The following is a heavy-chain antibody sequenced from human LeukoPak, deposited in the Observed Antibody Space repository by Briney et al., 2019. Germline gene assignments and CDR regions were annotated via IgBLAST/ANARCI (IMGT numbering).Heavy chain of an antibody. CDR3: AKDRGFGVFFQYYFDY. J-gene: IGHJ4*02. CDR1: GFTFSKFA. V-gene: IGHV3-30*04. CDR2: VSYDGSYK. Sequence: GGSLRLSCAAAGFTFSKFAMHWVRQAPGKGLEWVAVVSYDGSYKYYADSVKGRFTISRDNSKNTLYVQMNSLRAEDTAVYYCAKDRGFGVFFQYYFDYWGQGTLVTVSS. D-gene: IGHD3-10*01.